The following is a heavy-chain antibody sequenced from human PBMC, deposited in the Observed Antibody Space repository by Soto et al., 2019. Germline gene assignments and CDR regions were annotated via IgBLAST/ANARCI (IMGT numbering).Heavy chain of an antibody. CDR1: GFPFRNYA. CDR2: ITGGSGNA. CDR3: VKGGSGWYPFDT. Sequence: EVRLLESGGDLVQPGGSLRVSCAAAGFPFRNYAMSWVRQAPGKGLEWISSITGGSGNANYADSVKGRFTISRDDSNATSHLQMNSLRVEDTAMYYCVKGGSGWYPFDTWGQGTLVSVSS. D-gene: IGHD6-19*01. J-gene: IGHJ4*02. V-gene: IGHV3-23*01.